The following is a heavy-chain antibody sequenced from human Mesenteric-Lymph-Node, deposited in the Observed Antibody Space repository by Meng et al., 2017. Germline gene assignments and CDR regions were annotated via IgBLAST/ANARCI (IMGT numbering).Heavy chain of an antibody. J-gene: IGHJ4*02. Sequence: VKLRQGGAGLFKASETLSLPCAVNGGSLSGAYWSWIRQPRGKGLEWIGEIIHGGSPSYNPSLKSRVTISIDTSKNQLSLMLSSVTAADTAVYYCARRPTGIDYWGQGTLVTVSS. CDR3: ARRPTGIDY. V-gene: IGHV4-34*12. CDR1: GGSLSGAY. D-gene: IGHD2-8*02. CDR2: IIHGGSP.